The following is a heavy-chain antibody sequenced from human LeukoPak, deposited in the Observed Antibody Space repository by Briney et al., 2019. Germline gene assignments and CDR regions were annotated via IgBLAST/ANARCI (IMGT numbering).Heavy chain of an antibody. J-gene: IGHJ6*03. CDR2: IYYSGST. D-gene: IGHD4-17*01. CDR3: ARVKVPGTVTYYYYYMDV. V-gene: IGHV4-39*07. CDR1: GFTFSSYA. Sequence: GSLRLSCAASGFTFSSYAMSWVRPPPGKGLEWIGSIYYSGSTYYNPSLKSRVTISVDTSKNQFSLKLSSVTAADTAVYYCARVKVPGTVTYYYYYMDVWGKGTTVTVSS.